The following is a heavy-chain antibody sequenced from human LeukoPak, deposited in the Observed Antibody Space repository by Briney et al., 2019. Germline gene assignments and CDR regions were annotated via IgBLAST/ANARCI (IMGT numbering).Heavy chain of an antibody. CDR1: GYSISSCSY. Sequence: SETLSLTCAVSGYSISSCSYWGWIRQPPGKGLEWIGSIYHSGSTYYNPSLKSRVTISVDTSKNQFSLKLSSVPAADTAVYYCARDCMTYYYDSSGLNWFDPWGQGTLVTVSS. CDR2: IYHSGST. V-gene: IGHV4-38-2*02. J-gene: IGHJ5*02. CDR3: ARDCMTYYYDSSGLNWFDP. D-gene: IGHD3-22*01.